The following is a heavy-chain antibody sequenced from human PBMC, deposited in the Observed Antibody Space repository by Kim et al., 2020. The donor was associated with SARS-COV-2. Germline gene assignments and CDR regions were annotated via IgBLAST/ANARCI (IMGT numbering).Heavy chain of an antibody. CDR1: GGSFSGYY. Sequence: SETLSLTCAVYGGSFSGYYWSWIRQPPGKGLEWIGEINHSGSTNYNPSLKSRVTISVDTSKNQFSLKLSSVTAADTAVYYCARGRGDCCGGSCYSWFDPWGQGTLVTVSS. CDR2: INHSGST. J-gene: IGHJ5*02. D-gene: IGHD2-15*01. V-gene: IGHV4-34*01. CDR3: ARGRGDCCGGSCYSWFDP.